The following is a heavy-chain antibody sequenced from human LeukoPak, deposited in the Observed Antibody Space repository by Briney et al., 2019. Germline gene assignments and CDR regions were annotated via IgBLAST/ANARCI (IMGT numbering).Heavy chain of an antibody. D-gene: IGHD5-18*01. CDR1: GFTFSNYA. Sequence: GGSLRLSCAASGFTFSNYAMHWVRQAPGKGLEYVSAITTNGGSTFYADSVKGRFTISRDNSKNTLSLQMGSLRDDDMAVYYCAREGPRGYSHGYGNYHFDYWGQGTLVTVSS. CDR2: ITTNGGST. CDR3: AREGPRGYSHGYGNYHFDY. V-gene: IGHV3-64*02. J-gene: IGHJ4*02.